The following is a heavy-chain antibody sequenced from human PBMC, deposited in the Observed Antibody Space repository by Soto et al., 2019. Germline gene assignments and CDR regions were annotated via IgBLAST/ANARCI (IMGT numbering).Heavy chain of an antibody. J-gene: IGHJ4*02. V-gene: IGHV4-59*01. CDR2: IYYLGST. CDR3: ASDGYDGSGSPYPAY. CDR1: GGSMSEYF. D-gene: IGHD3-10*01. Sequence: PSETLSLTCSVSGGSMSEYFWSWIRQSPGKGLEWIGYIYYLGSTDYNPSLKSRVTISVDTSKRQFSLRLTSVTAADTAAYYCASDGYDGSGSPYPAYWGQGTKVTVYS.